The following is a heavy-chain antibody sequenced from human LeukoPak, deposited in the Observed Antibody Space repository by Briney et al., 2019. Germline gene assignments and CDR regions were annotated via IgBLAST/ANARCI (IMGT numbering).Heavy chain of an antibody. D-gene: IGHD3-3*01. J-gene: IGHJ3*02. CDR3: TRGGDFWDFHI. CDR2: MNPNSGNT. V-gene: IGHV1-8*03. Sequence: ASVKVSCKASGYTFTNYDINWVRQATGQGLEWLGWMNPNSGNTGYAPKFQGRVTLTRDTSISTAYMELSSLRSEDTAVYYCTRGGDFWDFHIWGQGTMVTVSS. CDR1: GYTFTNYD.